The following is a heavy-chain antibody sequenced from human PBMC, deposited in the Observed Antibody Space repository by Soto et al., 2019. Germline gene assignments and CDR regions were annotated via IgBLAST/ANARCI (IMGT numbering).Heavy chain of an antibody. CDR1: GGSFSGYY. J-gene: IGHJ4*02. D-gene: IGHD6-13*01. CDR3: ARGQAAAGPRPFDY. Sequence: QVQLQQWGAGLLKPSETLSLTCAVYGGSFSGYYWSWIRQPPGKGLEWIGEINHSGSTNYNPSLKSRVTISVDTSKNQFSLKLSSVTAADTAVYYCARGQAAAGPRPFDYWGQGTLVTVSS. CDR2: INHSGST. V-gene: IGHV4-34*01.